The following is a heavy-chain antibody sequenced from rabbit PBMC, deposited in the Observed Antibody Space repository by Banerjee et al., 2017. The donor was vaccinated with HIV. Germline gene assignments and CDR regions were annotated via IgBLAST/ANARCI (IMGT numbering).Heavy chain of an antibody. CDR1: GFTISSNC. V-gene: IGHV1S45*01. CDR2: IYAGSSGST. D-gene: IGHD2-1*01. J-gene: IGHJ4*01. CDR3: ARDGAYGDVGDGLDL. Sequence: QQQLVESGGGLVQPEGSLTLTCKASGFTISSNCICWVRQAPGKGLEWIGCIYAGSSGSTYYASWAKGRFTISKTSSTTVTLQMTSLTAADTATYFCARDGAYGDVGDGLDLWGPGTLVTVS.